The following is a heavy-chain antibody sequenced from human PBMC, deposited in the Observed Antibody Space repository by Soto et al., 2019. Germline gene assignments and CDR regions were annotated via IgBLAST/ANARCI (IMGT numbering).Heavy chain of an antibody. Sequence: SVKVSWKASGGTFSSYAISWVRQAPGQGLEWMGGIIPIFGTANYAQKFQGRVTITADESTSTAYMELSSLRSEDTAVYYCAREGTRIAARLNWFDPWGQGTLVTVSS. V-gene: IGHV1-69*13. CDR2: IIPIFGTA. J-gene: IGHJ5*02. CDR1: GGTFSSYA. D-gene: IGHD6-6*01. CDR3: AREGTRIAARLNWFDP.